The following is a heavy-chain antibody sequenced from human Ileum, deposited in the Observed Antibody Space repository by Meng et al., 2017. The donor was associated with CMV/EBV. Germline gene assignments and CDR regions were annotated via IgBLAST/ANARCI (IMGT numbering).Heavy chain of an antibody. J-gene: IGHJ4*02. Sequence: GGSLRPSCAAPGFTFSSYAMHWVRQAPGKGRGGVSHISGRGDAIYYGDSVKDRYTVSRDNARSSLYLQLSSLRPEDTAVYYCAREGYSYASRSYFDYWGQGALVTVSS. D-gene: IGHD3-16*01. CDR2: ISGRGDAI. CDR1: GFTFSSYA. V-gene: IGHV3-48*03. CDR3: AREGYSYASRSYFDY.